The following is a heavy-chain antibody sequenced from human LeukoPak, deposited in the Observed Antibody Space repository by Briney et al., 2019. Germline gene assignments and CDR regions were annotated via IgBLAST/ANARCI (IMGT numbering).Heavy chain of an antibody. Sequence: GRTLRLSCAASGFILSDAWMAWVRQGPGKGLEWVGRIKSKTNGGATDYAAPVKGRFSISRDDSKNTLYLQMNSLTTEDTAVYYCTTDTWNWGQGTLVTVSS. J-gene: IGHJ4*02. CDR3: TTDTWN. CDR1: GFILSDAW. CDR2: IKSKTNGGAT. V-gene: IGHV3-15*01. D-gene: IGHD3-16*01.